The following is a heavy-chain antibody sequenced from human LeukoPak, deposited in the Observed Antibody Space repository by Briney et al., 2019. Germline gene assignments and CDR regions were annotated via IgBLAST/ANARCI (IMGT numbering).Heavy chain of an antibody. V-gene: IGHV1-69*13. J-gene: IGHJ4*02. CDR1: GGTFSSYA. D-gene: IGHD4-17*01. CDR3: ARMTHGDYEVDY. Sequence: SVKVSCKASGGTFSSYAISWVRQAPGQGLEWMGGIIPIFGTANYAQKFQGRVTITADESTSTAYMELSSLRSEDTAVYYCARMTHGDYEVDYWGQGTLVTVSS. CDR2: IIPIFGTA.